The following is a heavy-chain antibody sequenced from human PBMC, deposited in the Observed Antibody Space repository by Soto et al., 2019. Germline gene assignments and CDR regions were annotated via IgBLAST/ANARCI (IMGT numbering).Heavy chain of an antibody. CDR2: ISAYNGNT. CDR1: GYTFTSYG. J-gene: IGHJ4*02. CDR3: ARVYCSGGSCYAGFDY. V-gene: IGHV1-18*01. Sequence: QVQLVQSGAEVKKPGASVKVSCKASGYTFTSYGISWVRQAPGQGLEWMGWISAYNGNTNYAQKLQGRVTMTTDTSTSTAYRELRSLRSDDTAVYYCARVYCSGGSCYAGFDYWGQGTLVTVSS. D-gene: IGHD2-15*01.